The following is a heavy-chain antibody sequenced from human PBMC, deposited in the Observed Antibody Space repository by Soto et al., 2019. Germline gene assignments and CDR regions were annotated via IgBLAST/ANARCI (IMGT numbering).Heavy chain of an antibody. V-gene: IGHV3-21*01. CDR3: ARSAGDYYGMDV. CDR2: IVTSSSYI. CDR1: GFTFSSYH. D-gene: IGHD3-10*01. Sequence: GGSLRLSCAASGFTFSSYHMNWVRQAPGKGLECVSSIVTSSSYIYYADSVKGRFTISRDNAKNSLYLQMNSLRAEDTAVYYCARSAGDYYGMDVWGQGTTVTVSS. J-gene: IGHJ6*02.